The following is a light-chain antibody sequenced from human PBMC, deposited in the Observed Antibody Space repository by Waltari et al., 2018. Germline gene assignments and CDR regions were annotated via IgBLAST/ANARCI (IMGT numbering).Light chain of an antibody. V-gene: IGLV1-40*01. CDR1: SSNIGAGYD. Sequence: QSVLTQPPSVSGAPGQRVTISCTGSSSNIGAGYDVHWYQQLPGTAPKLLIYGNNSRPSGVPDRFSGSKSGTSASLAITGLQAEDEADYYCQSYDSSLRGVFGGGTKLTVL. CDR2: GNN. J-gene: IGLJ2*01. CDR3: QSYDSSLRGV.